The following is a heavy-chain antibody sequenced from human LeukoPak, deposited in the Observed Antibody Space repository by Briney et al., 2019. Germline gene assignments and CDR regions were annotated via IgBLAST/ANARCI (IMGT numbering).Heavy chain of an antibody. Sequence: GASVKVSFKASGYTFTEYYMHWVRQAPGQGLEWMGWINPNSGDTNYAQMFQSRVTMTRDTSINTAYVEVSRLSSDDTAVYYCARDRIAAPDDFDYWGQGTPVTVSS. CDR2: INPNSGDT. CDR3: ARDRIAAPDDFDY. V-gene: IGHV1-2*02. CDR1: GYTFTEYY. J-gene: IGHJ4*02. D-gene: IGHD6-13*01.